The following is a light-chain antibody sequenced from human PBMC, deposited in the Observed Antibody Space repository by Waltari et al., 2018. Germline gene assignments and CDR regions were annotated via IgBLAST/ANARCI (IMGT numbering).Light chain of an antibody. CDR2: GAS. CDR1: QSVSRT. J-gene: IGKJ1*01. Sequence: ATPACRASQSVSRTLAWYQQKPGQAPRLLIYGASTRATGIPDRFSGSGSGTDFSLTISRLEPEDFAVYYCQHYVRLPVTFGQGTKVEIK. CDR3: QHYVRLPVT. V-gene: IGKV3-20*01.